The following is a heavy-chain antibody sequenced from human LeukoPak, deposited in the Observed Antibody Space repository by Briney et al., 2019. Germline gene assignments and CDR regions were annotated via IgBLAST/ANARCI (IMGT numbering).Heavy chain of an antibody. CDR3: ARDFDIAARPGAFDI. Sequence: GGSLRLSCAASGFPFSSNSMNWVRQAPGKGLEWVSSISSSSSYIYYADSVKGRFTISRDNAKNSLYLQMNSLRAEDTAVYYCARDFDIAARPGAFDIWGQGTMVTVSS. D-gene: IGHD6-6*01. V-gene: IGHV3-21*01. J-gene: IGHJ3*02. CDR1: GFPFSSNS. CDR2: ISSSSSYI.